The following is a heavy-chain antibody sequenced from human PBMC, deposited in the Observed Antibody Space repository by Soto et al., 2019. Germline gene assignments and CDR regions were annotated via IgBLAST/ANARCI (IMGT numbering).Heavy chain of an antibody. D-gene: IGHD5-18*01. V-gene: IGHV4-30-4*01. Sequence: PSGTLSLTCTVSGCSISSGDYYWSWIRQPPGKGLEWIGYIYYSGSTYYNPSLKSRVTISVDTSKNQFSLKLSSVTAADTAVYYCARSSHRDTNWFDPWGQGTLVTVSS. CDR3: ARSSHRDTNWFDP. CDR1: GCSISSGDYY. J-gene: IGHJ5*02. CDR2: IYYSGST.